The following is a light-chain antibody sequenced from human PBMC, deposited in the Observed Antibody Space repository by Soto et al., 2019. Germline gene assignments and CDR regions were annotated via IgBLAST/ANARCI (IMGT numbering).Light chain of an antibody. CDR2: LGS. J-gene: IGKJ2*01. CDR1: QSLLHSNGYNY. CDR3: MQALQTPT. V-gene: IGKV2-28*01. Sequence: DIVMTQSPLSLPFTPGEPASISCRSSQSLLHSNGYNYLDWYLQKPGQSPQLLIYLGSNRASGVPDRFSGSGSGTEFTLKISRVEAEDVGVYYCMQALQTPTFGQGTKLEIK.